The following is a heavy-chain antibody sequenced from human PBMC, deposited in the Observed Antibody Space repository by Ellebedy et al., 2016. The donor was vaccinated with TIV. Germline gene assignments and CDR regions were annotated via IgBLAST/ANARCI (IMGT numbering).Heavy chain of an antibody. CDR3: ATPLHIGTGVHYNNGMDV. CDR2: INAGNGNT. D-gene: IGHD1-1*01. J-gene: IGHJ6*02. Sequence: AASVKVSCKASGYTFTRYAMHWVRQAPGQRLAWMGWINAGNGNTKYSQKFQDRVTITRDTSASTAYMELSSLRSEDTAVYYCATPLHIGTGVHYNNGMDVWGQGTTVTVSS. CDR1: GYTFTRYA. V-gene: IGHV1-3*01.